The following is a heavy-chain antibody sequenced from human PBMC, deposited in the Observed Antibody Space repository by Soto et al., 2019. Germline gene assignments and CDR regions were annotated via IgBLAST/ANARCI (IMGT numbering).Heavy chain of an antibody. D-gene: IGHD1-1*01. Sequence: QITLKESGPTRVRPTQTLTLTCTFSGFSLSTGGVGVGWIRQPPGKALELLALIYWDDDKRYSPSLKSRLTIPKDTSGNQVVLTMTDMDPVDTATYYCAHRVGLQGNWNGGYFDFWGQGALVTVSS. J-gene: IGHJ4*02. CDR3: AHRVGLQGNWNGGYFDF. CDR1: GFSLSTGGVG. V-gene: IGHV2-5*02. CDR2: IYWDDDK.